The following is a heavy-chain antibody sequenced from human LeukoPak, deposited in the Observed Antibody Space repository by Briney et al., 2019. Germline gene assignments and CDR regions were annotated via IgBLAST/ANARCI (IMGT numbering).Heavy chain of an antibody. V-gene: IGHV4-31*03. D-gene: IGHD6-6*01. J-gene: IGHJ4*02. CDR1: GGSISSGGYY. CDR2: IYYSGST. CDR3: ARGDTQPYAKYSSSLAKPYFDY. Sequence: PSQTLSLTCTVSGGSISSGGYYWSWIRQHLGKGLEWIGYIYYSGSTYYNPSLKSRVTISVDTSKNQFSLKLSSVTAADTAVYYCARGDTQPYAKYSSSLAKPYFDYWGQGTLVTVSS.